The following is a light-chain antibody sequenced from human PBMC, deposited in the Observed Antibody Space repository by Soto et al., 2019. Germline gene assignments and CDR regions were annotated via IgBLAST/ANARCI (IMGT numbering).Light chain of an antibody. J-gene: IGLJ3*02. V-gene: IGLV2-14*01. Sequence: QSALTQPASVSGSLGQSITISCTGSSSDVGGYDSVSWYQQHPGKAPKLLIYEVTKRPSGVSNRFSGSKSGNTASLTISGLQADDESDYYCGSYAGGTTLVFGGGTKLTVL. CDR2: EVT. CDR1: SSDVGGYDS. CDR3: GSYAGGTTLV.